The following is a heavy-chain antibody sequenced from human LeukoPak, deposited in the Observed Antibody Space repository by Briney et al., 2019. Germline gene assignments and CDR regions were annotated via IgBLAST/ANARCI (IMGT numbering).Heavy chain of an antibody. CDR3: ARLRPHFWSGYYPPYYYYYMDV. J-gene: IGHJ6*03. CDR2: INHSGST. V-gene: IGHV4-34*01. Sequence: SETLSLTCAVYGGSFSGYYWSWIRQRPGKGLEWIGEINHSGSTNYNPSLKSRVTISVDTSKNQFSLKLSSVTAADTAVYYCARLRPHFWSGYYPPYYYYYMDVWGKGTTVTVSS. D-gene: IGHD3-3*02. CDR1: GGSFSGYY.